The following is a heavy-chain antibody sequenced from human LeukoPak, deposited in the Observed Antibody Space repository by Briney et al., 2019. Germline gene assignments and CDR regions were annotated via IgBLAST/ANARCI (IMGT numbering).Heavy chain of an antibody. CDR1: GFTFSSYE. Sequence: PGGSLRLSCAASGFTFSSYEMNWVRQAPGKGLEWVSYISSRGSTIYYADSVKGRFTISRDNAKNSLYLQMNSLRAEDTAVYYCARECSSSCHSGGYAFDIWGQGTMVTVSS. J-gene: IGHJ3*02. V-gene: IGHV3-48*03. CDR3: ARECSSSCHSGGYAFDI. CDR2: ISSRGSTI. D-gene: IGHD6-13*01.